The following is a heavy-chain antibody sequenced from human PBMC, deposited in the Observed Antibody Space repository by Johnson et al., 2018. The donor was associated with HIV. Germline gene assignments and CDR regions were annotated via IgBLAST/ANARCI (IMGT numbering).Heavy chain of an antibody. V-gene: IGHV3-30*02. CDR3: AKDLLTMIAPSHAFDI. J-gene: IGHJ3*02. Sequence: VQLVESGGGLVQPGGSLRLSCAASGFTFSSYGMHWVRQAPGKGLEWVAFIRYDGSNKYYADSVKGRFTISRDNSKNTLYLQMNSLRAEDTAVYYCAKDLLTMIAPSHAFDIWGQGTMVTVSS. D-gene: IGHD3-22*01. CDR2: IRYDGSNK. CDR1: GFTFSSYG.